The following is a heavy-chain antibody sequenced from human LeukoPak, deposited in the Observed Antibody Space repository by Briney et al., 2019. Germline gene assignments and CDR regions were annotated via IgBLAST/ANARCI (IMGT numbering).Heavy chain of an antibody. CDR3: ARAKDYYDSSGYYGGGAFDI. Sequence: PGGSLRLSCAASGFTFDDYGMSWVRQAPGKGLEWVSGINWNGGSTGYADSVKGRFTISRDNAKNSLYLQMNSLRAEDTALYYCARAKDYYDSSGYYGGGAFDIWGQGTMVTVSS. J-gene: IGHJ3*02. D-gene: IGHD3-22*01. V-gene: IGHV3-20*04. CDR1: GFTFDDYG. CDR2: INWNGGST.